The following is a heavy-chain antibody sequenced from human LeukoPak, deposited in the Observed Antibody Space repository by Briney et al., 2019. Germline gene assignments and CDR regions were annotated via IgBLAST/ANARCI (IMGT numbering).Heavy chain of an antibody. V-gene: IGHV3-48*03. Sequence: GGSLRLSCAASGFIFSNYEMKWVRQAPGQGLEWVSYISSSGTTIYYADSVEGRFTISRDNAKNSLYLQMNSLRAEDTAVYYCARDLKDGWYYFEYWGQGTLVTVSS. CDR2: ISSSGTTI. CDR3: ARDLKDGWYYFEY. J-gene: IGHJ4*02. CDR1: GFIFSNYE. D-gene: IGHD5-24*01.